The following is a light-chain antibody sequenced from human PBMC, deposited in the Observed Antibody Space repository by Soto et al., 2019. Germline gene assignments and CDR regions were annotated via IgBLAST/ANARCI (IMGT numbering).Light chain of an antibody. V-gene: IGLV1-40*01. CDR3: QSYDSSLGAWV. CDR2: GNI. J-gene: IGLJ3*02. Sequence: QSLLTQPPSVSGAPGQRVTVSCTGGSSNLGAGFDVHWYQQLPGTAPKVVIYGNINRPSGVPDRFSGSKFGTSASLAITGLQTEDEADYYCQSYDSSLGAWVFGGGTKLTVL. CDR1: SSNLGAGFD.